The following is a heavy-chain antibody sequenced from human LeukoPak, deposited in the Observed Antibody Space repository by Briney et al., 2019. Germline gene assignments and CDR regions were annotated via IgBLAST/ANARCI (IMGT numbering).Heavy chain of an antibody. Sequence: GGSLRLSCAASGFTFSSYWMSWVRQAPGRGLEWVANIKQDGREKYYVDSVKGRFTISRDNAKNSLYLQMNSLRAKDTAVYYCARVQRFGELLFDPWGQGTLVTVSS. CDR2: IKQDGREK. J-gene: IGHJ5*02. CDR3: ARVQRFGELLFDP. D-gene: IGHD3-10*01. V-gene: IGHV3-7*01. CDR1: GFTFSSYW.